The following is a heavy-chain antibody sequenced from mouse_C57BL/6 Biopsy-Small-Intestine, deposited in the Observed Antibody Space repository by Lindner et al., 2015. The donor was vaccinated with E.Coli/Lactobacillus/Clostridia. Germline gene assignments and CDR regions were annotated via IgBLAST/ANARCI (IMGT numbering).Heavy chain of an antibody. V-gene: IGHV1-81*01. D-gene: IGHD1-1*01. Sequence: SVKVSCKASGYTFTSYGISWVRQAPGQGLEWMGWISAYNGNTNYAQKLQGRVTMTTDTSTSTAYMELRSLRSDDTAVYYCARDSSSWCYYYGMDVWGQGTTVTVSS. CDR1: GYTFTSYG. CDR2: ISAYNGNT. J-gene: IGHJ1*01. CDR3: ARDSSSWCYYYGMDV.